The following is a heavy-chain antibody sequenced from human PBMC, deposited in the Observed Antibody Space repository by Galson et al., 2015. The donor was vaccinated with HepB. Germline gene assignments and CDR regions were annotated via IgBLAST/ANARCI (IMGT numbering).Heavy chain of an antibody. CDR1: GYTFTSYY. Sequence: SVKVSCKASGYTFTSYYMHWVRQAPGQGLEWMGIINPSGGSTSYAQKFQGRVTMTRDTSTSTVYMELSSLRSEDTAVYYCAGASIAAAGTGDYWGQGTLVTVSS. J-gene: IGHJ4*02. V-gene: IGHV1-46*03. CDR2: INPSGGST. CDR3: AGASIAAAGTGDY. D-gene: IGHD6-13*01.